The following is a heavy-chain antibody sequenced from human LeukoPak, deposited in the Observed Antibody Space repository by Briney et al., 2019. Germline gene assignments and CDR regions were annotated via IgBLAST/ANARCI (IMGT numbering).Heavy chain of an antibody. D-gene: IGHD6-6*01. CDR2: IYSGGSI. Sequence: GGSLRLSCAASGFTVSSNYMSWVRQAPGKGLEWVSVIYSGGSIYYADSVKGRFTISRDNSKNTLYLQMNSLRAEDTAVYYCAREARQLGRAHDYWGQGTLVTVSS. J-gene: IGHJ4*02. V-gene: IGHV3-53*01. CDR3: AREARQLGRAHDY. CDR1: GFTVSSNY.